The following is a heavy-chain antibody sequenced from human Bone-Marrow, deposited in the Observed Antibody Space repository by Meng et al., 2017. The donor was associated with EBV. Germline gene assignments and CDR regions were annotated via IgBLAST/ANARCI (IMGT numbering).Heavy chain of an antibody. CDR3: ARDGYAAGSYRSAP. D-gene: IGHD3-10*01. CDR1: GDPSPGYV. J-gene: IGHJ5*02. V-gene: IGHV1-8*01. Sequence: VRLGQPGREVKKPGATATVPCKASGDPSPGYVINWVRQARGQRLQWMGLVNPDSSDTGYVQKFQRSVTMTRNISINTANIDLCSLISDDTAVYYCARDGYAAGSYRSAPWGQGTLVTVSS. CDR2: VNPDSSDT.